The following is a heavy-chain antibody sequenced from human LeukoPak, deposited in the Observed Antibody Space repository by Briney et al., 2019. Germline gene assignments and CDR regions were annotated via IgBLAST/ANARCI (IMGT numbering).Heavy chain of an antibody. CDR2: IYYSGST. J-gene: IGHJ6*03. D-gene: IGHD2-21*01. CDR3: ARVVVGPYYYYMDV. CDR1: GGSISSYY. Sequence: PSETLSLTCTVSGGSISSYYWSWIRQPPGKGLEWIGYIYYSGSTNYNPSLKSRVTISVDTSKNQFSLKLSSVTAADTAVYYCARVVVGPYYYYMDVWGKGTTVTVSS. V-gene: IGHV4-59*01.